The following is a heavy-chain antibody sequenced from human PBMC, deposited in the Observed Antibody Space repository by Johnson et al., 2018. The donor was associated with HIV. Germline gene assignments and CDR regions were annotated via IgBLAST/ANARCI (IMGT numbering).Heavy chain of an antibody. CDR2: ISYDGSNK. V-gene: IGHV3-30*03. Sequence: QLVESGGGVVQPGRSLRIYCAVSEFTFRNYAMHWVRLGPGKGLQWVAVISYDGSNKYYADSVKGRFTISRDNAKNSLYLQMNSLRAEDTAVYYCAGRPSGADPFDIWGQGTMVTVSS. J-gene: IGHJ3*02. CDR1: EFTFRNYA. D-gene: IGHD2-15*01. CDR3: AGRPSGADPFDI.